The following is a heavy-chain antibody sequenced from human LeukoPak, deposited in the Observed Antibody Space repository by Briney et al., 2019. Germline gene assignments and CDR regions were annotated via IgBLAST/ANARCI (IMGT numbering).Heavy chain of an antibody. CDR1: GYTFTGYY. Sequence: GASVKVSCKASGYTFTGYYMHWVRQAPGQGLEWMGWINLNSGGTNYAQKFQGRVTMTRDTSISTAYMELSRLRSDDTAVYYCAAGRSYYYDSSGSRYWFDPWGQGTLVTVSS. V-gene: IGHV1-2*02. CDR3: AAGRSYYYDSSGSRYWFDP. CDR2: INLNSGGT. D-gene: IGHD3-22*01. J-gene: IGHJ5*02.